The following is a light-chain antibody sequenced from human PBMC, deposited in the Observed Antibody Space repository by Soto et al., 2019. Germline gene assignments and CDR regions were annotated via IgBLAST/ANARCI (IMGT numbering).Light chain of an antibody. J-gene: IGKJ4*01. CDR3: QQRFTLPLT. V-gene: IGKV3-11*01. CDR2: RVS. Sequence: ETVLTQSPATLSLSPGDSATLSCRASQSVSRVFAWYQQKPGQAPRLLFYRVSNRATGVPPRFSASGSGTDFTLSISSLEPEDVAVYYCQQRFTLPLTFGGGTKVEIK. CDR1: QSVSRV.